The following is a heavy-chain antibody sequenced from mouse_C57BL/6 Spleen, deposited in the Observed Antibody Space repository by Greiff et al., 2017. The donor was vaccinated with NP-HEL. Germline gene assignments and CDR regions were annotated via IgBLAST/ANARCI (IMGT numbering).Heavy chain of an antibody. CDR3: ASHYYGSSSWLAY. V-gene: IGHV14-2*01. D-gene: IGHD1-1*01. CDR1: GFNIKDYY. J-gene: IGHJ3*01. CDR2: IDPEDGET. Sequence: EVQLQQSGAELVKPGASVKLSCTASGFNIKDYYMHWVKQRTEQGLEWIGRIDPEDGETKYAPKFQGKATITADTSSNTAYLQISSLASEDPAVYYCASHYYGSSSWLAYWGQGTRVTVS.